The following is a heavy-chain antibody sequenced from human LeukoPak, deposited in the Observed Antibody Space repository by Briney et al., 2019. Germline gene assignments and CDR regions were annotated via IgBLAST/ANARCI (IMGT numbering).Heavy chain of an antibody. CDR3: ARHQRGFCDGGDCPYYFDH. D-gene: IGHD2-21*02. CDR2: IYYTGDT. Sequence: PSETLSLTRTVSGGSISTYYWSWVRQPPGKGLEWIGYIYYTGDTRSNPSLKSRVTLSVDTSKNQFSLRLTSVTAADTAVYYCARHQRGFCDGGDCPYYFDHWGQGTLVTVSS. V-gene: IGHV4-59*08. J-gene: IGHJ4*02. CDR1: GGSISTYY.